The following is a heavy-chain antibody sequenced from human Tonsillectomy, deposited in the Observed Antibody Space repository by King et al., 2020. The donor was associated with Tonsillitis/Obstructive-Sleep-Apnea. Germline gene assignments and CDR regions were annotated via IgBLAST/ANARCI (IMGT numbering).Heavy chain of an antibody. CDR3: ARTVRDAFDI. CDR2: LSGSGTST. V-gene: IGHV3-23*04. Sequence: VQLVESGGGLVQPGGSLRLSCAASGFSFSNDAMSWVRQAPGKGLEWVSTLSGSGTSTYFADSVKGRFTISRDNSKNTLYLLMTRLSAEDTAVYYCARTVRDAFDIWGQGTMVTVSS. CDR1: GFSFSNDA. D-gene: IGHD6-6*01. J-gene: IGHJ3*02.